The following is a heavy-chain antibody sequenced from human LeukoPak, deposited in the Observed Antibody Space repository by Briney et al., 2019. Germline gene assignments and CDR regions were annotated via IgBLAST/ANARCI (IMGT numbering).Heavy chain of an antibody. CDR1: GYTFTSYG. CDR3: ARGPNVDIVVYFDY. J-gene: IGHJ4*02. V-gene: IGHV1-18*01. CDR2: ISAYNGNT. Sequence: ASVTVSCKASGYTFTSYGISWVRQAPGQGLEWMGWISAYNGNTNYAQKLQGRVTMTTDTSTSTAYMELRSLRSDDTAVYYCARGPNVDIVVYFDYWGQGTLVTVSS. D-gene: IGHD5-12*01.